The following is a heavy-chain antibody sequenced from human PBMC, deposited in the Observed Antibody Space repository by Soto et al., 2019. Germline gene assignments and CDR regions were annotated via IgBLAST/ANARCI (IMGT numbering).Heavy chain of an antibody. CDR1: GGSISSYY. Sequence: ASETLSLTCTVSGGSISSYYWSWIRQPPGKGLEWIGYIYYSGSTNYNPSLKSRVTISVDTSKNQFSLKLSSVTAADTAVYYCAGYPFMVRGVPSYYYYYMDVWGKGTTVTVSS. CDR2: IYYSGST. CDR3: AGYPFMVRGVPSYYYYYMDV. V-gene: IGHV4-59*01. J-gene: IGHJ6*03. D-gene: IGHD3-10*01.